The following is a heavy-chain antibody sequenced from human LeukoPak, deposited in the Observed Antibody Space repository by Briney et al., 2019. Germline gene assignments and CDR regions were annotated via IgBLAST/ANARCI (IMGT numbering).Heavy chain of an antibody. J-gene: IGHJ4*02. CDR1: GFTFSRYG. D-gene: IGHD5-24*01. Sequence: PGGSLRLSCAASGFTFSRYGMRWVRQAPGKGLEWVAVISYDGSNRDYVASVKGRFNISRDNSRNTLFLQMYSLRGEDTAVYYCAEDQGVEMATIPGYWGQGSLVTVSS. CDR2: ISYDGSNR. V-gene: IGHV3-30*18. CDR3: AEDQGVEMATIPGY.